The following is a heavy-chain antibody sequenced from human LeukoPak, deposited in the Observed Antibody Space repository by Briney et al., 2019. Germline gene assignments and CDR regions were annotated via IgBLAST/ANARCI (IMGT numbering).Heavy chain of an antibody. CDR3: ARDLKVVVPAAIDYYYYYGMDV. J-gene: IGHJ6*02. D-gene: IGHD2-2*02. V-gene: IGHV1-2*06. Sequence: GASVTVSCKASGYTFTGYYMHWVRQAPGQGLEWMGRINPNSGGTNYAQKFQGRVTMTRDTSISTAYMELSRLRSDDTAVYYCARDLKVVVPAAIDYYYYYGMDVWGQGTTVTVSS. CDR1: GYTFTGYY. CDR2: INPNSGGT.